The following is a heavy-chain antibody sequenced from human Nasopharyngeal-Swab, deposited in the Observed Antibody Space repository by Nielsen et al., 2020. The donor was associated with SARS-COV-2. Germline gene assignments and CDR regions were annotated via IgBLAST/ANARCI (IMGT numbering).Heavy chain of an antibody. CDR3: ARVATVITWYYYYYGMDV. Sequence: ASVKVPCKASGYTFTSYAMHWVRQAPGQRLEWMGWINAGNGNTKYSQKFQGRVTITRDTSASTAYMELSSLRSEDTAVYYCARVATVITWYYYYYGMDVWGQGTTVTVSS. CDR1: GYTFTSYA. J-gene: IGHJ6*02. V-gene: IGHV1-3*01. CDR2: INAGNGNT. D-gene: IGHD4-17*01.